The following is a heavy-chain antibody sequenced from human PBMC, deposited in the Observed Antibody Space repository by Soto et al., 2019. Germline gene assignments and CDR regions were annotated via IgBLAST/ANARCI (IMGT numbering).Heavy chain of an antibody. CDR3: AKDYAGYYYYIGV. Sequence: EVQLVESGGGLVQPGRSLRLSCAASGFTFDDFAMHWVRQAPGKGLEWVSGINWNSGDINYADSVKGRFTISRDNAKNSLYLQMNSLRAEDTALYYCAKDYAGYYYYIGVWGKGTRATVSS. CDR1: GFTFDDFA. J-gene: IGHJ6*03. CDR2: INWNSGDI. V-gene: IGHV3-9*01.